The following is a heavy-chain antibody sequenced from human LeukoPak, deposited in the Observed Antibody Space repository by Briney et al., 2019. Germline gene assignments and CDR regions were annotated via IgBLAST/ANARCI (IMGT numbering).Heavy chain of an antibody. Sequence: GGSLRLSCAASEFTFSSYAMSWVRQAPGKGLEWVSGIGRSGDSRDYADSVKGRFTISRDNSKNTLYLQMNSLRAEDTAVYYCAKDTGFGEIPDYWGQGTLVTVSS. CDR2: IGRSGDSR. J-gene: IGHJ4*02. D-gene: IGHD3-10*01. CDR1: EFTFSSYA. CDR3: AKDTGFGEIPDY. V-gene: IGHV3-23*01.